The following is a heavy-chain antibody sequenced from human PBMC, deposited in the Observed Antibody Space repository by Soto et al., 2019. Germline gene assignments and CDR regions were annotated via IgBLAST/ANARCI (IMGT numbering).Heavy chain of an antibody. D-gene: IGHD6-13*01. CDR2: IFTSGST. CDR1: GGSLNSYY. Sequence: SETLSLTCTVSGGSLNSYYWTWIRQPAGKGLEWIGRIFTSGSTNNNPSLKSRVTMSVDTSKNQFSLKLSSVTAADTAVYYCAAYNSTLGTFDIWGQGTMVTDSS. CDR3: AAYNSTLGTFDI. V-gene: IGHV4-4*07. J-gene: IGHJ3*02.